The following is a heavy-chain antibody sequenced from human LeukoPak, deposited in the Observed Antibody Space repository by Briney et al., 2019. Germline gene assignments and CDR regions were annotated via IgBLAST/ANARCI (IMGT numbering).Heavy chain of an antibody. CDR2: INHSGST. V-gene: IGHV4-34*01. D-gene: IGHD1-26*01. CDR1: GGSFSGYY. Sequence: PSETLSLTCAVYGGSFSGYYWSWIRQPPGKVLEWIGEINHSGSTNYNPSLKSRVTISVDTSKNQFSLKLSSVTAADTAVYYCARPRIVGAPGYFQHRGQGTLVTVSS. CDR3: ARPRIVGAPGYFQH. J-gene: IGHJ1*01.